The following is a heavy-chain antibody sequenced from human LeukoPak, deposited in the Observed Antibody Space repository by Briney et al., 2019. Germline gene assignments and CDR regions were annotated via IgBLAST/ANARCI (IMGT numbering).Heavy chain of an antibody. CDR1: GFTFSNYG. CDR2: IRVRSDST. J-gene: IGHJ4*02. D-gene: IGHD2-2*01. CDR3: AKDQADCSSASCYERGFDY. V-gene: IGHV3-23*01. Sequence: GGSLRLSCAASGFTFSNYGMNWVRQAPGKGLEWVSSIRVRSDSTHYADSVQGRFTISRDDSKNTLYLQMNSLRAEDTAVYYCAKDQADCSSASCYERGFDYWGQGTLVTVSS.